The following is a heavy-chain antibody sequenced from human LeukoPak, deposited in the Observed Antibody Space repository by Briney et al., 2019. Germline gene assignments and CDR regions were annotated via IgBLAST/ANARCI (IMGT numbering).Heavy chain of an antibody. CDR2: IKRDVSEI. Sequence: GGSLRLSCAASGFSFSNYWMSWVRQAPGKGLEWVAHIKRDVSEIFFVDSVKGRFTISRDNAKNSLSLQMNSLRAEDTAVYYCASLNVFYYGSGTDYWGQGTLVTVSS. D-gene: IGHD3-10*01. CDR1: GFSFSNYW. CDR3: ASLNVFYYGSGTDY. V-gene: IGHV3-7*01. J-gene: IGHJ4*02.